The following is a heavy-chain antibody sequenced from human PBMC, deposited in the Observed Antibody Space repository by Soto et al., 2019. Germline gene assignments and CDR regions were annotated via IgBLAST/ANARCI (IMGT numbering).Heavy chain of an antibody. J-gene: IGHJ5*02. CDR3: ARTSTKGYCSGGSCYPLGWFDP. CDR2: IIPIFGTA. CDR1: GGTFSSYA. Sequence: GASVKVSCKASGGTFSSYAISWVRQAPGQGLEWMGGIIPIFGTANYAQKFQGRVTITADEPTSTAYMELSSLRSEDTAVYYCARTSTKGYCSGGSCYPLGWFDPWGQGTLVTVSS. V-gene: IGHV1-69*13. D-gene: IGHD2-15*01.